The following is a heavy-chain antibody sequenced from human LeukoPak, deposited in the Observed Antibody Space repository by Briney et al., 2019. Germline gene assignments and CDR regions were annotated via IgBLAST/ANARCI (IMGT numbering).Heavy chain of an antibody. J-gene: IGHJ4*02. Sequence: SETLSLTCTVSGGSISSSSYYWGWIRQPPGKGLEWIGYIYYSGSTNYNPSLKSRVTISVDTSKNQFSLKLSSVTAADTAVYYCARGYYYDSSGYYYVYPYYFDYWGQGTLVTVSS. CDR1: GGSISSSSYY. CDR2: IYYSGST. CDR3: ARGYYYDSSGYYYVYPYYFDY. D-gene: IGHD3-22*01. V-gene: IGHV4-61*05.